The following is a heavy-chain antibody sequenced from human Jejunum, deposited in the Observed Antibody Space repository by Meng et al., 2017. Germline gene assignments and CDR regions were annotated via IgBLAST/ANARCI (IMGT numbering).Heavy chain of an antibody. D-gene: IGHD3-10*01. CDR1: GFSFISYA. CDR3: ARDMPYSSGSFDF. CDR2: ITAGNGNT. J-gene: IGHJ4*02. V-gene: IGHV1-3*01. Sequence: QVQLLQSGAESKKPGASVKVSCRASGFSFISYAIYWVRQAPGQSLEWMGWITAGNGNTKYSQKFQGRVTITRDTSASTAYMELSSLRFEDTAVYYCARDMPYSSGSFDFWGQGTLVTVSS.